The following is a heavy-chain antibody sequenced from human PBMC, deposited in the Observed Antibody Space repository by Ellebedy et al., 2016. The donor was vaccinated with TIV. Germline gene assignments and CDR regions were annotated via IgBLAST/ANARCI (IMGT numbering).Heavy chain of an antibody. CDR1: GGSFSGYY. CDR3: ARDYGDYLASNWFDP. D-gene: IGHD4-17*01. Sequence: SETLSLTXAVYGGSFSGYYWSWIRQPPGKGLEWIGEINHSGSTNYNPSLKSRVTISVDTSKNQFSLKLSSVTAADTAVYYCARDYGDYLASNWFDPWGQGTLVTVSS. V-gene: IGHV4-34*01. J-gene: IGHJ5*02. CDR2: INHSGST.